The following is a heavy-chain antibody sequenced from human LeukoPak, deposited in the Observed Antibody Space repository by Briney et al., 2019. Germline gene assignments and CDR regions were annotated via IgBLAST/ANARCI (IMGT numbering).Heavy chain of an antibody. D-gene: IGHD3-9*01. V-gene: IGHV5-51*01. CDR3: ERRPREVTGSLFDY. Sequence: GESLKISRKGSGYSFTTNWIGWVRQMPGKGLEWMGIIYPGDSDTIYSPSFQGQVTISADKSINTAYLQWSSLKASDTAMYYCERRPREVTGSLFDYWGQGTLVTVSS. CDR1: GYSFTTNW. J-gene: IGHJ4*02. CDR2: IYPGDSDT.